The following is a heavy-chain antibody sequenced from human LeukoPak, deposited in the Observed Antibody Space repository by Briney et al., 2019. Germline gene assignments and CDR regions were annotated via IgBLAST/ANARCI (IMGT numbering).Heavy chain of an antibody. V-gene: IGHV3-21*01. Sequence: GGSLRLSCAVSGFTFSSYSMNWVRQAPGKGLEWVSSISSSSNYIYYADSVKGRFTISRDNAKKSLYLQMNSLRAEDTAVYYCASDSGDVVLGYWGQGTLVTVSS. CDR1: GFTFSSYS. D-gene: IGHD3-10*01. J-gene: IGHJ4*02. CDR3: ASDSGDVVLGY. CDR2: ISSSSNYI.